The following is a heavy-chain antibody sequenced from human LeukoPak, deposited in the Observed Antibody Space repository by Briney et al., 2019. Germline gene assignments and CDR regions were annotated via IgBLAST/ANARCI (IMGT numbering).Heavy chain of an antibody. V-gene: IGHV3-30*03. CDR2: ISYDGSNK. CDR3: VRDLLVFDS. CDR1: GFTFSSYG. J-gene: IGHJ4*02. Sequence: PGGSLRLSCAASGFTFSSYGMHWVRQAPGKGLEWVAVISYDGSNKYYADSVKGRFTISRDNSKNTLYLQMNSLRAEDTALYYCVRDLLVFDSWGQGTLVTVSS. D-gene: IGHD2-15*01.